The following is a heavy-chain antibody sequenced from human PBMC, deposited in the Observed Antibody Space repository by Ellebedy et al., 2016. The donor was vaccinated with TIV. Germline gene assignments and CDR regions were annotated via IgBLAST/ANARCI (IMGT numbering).Heavy chain of an antibody. V-gene: IGHV3-7*01. D-gene: IGHD6-13*01. CDR1: GFTFSSYW. J-gene: IGHJ2*01. Sequence: GESLKICCAASGFTFSSYWMSWVRQAPGKGLEWVANIKQDGSEKYYVDSVKGRFTISRDNAKNSLYLQMNSLRAEDTAVYYCAREGQYGGSWYWGYFDLWGRGTLVTVSS. CDR2: IKQDGSEK. CDR3: AREGQYGGSWYWGYFDL.